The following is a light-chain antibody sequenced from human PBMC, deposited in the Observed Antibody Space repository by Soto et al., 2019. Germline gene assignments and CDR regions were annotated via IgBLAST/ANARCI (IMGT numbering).Light chain of an antibody. CDR1: QSFSSTY. V-gene: IGKV3-20*01. CDR2: GAS. J-gene: IGKJ1*01. Sequence: EIVLTQSPGTLSLSPGERATLSCRASQSFSSTYLAWYQQKHGQAPRLLIYGASSRATGIPDRFSGSGSGTDFTLTISRLEPEDFAVYYCQQCGSSLWTFGQGTKVDIK. CDR3: QQCGSSLWT.